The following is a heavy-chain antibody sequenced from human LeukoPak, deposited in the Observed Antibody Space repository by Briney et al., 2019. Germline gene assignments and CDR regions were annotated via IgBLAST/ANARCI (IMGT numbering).Heavy chain of an antibody. CDR1: GYTFTSYA. CDR2: INAGNGNT. J-gene: IGHJ3*02. D-gene: IGHD5-18*01. Sequence: ASVKVSCKASGYTFTSYAMHWVRQAPGQRLEWMGWINAGNGNTKYSQKFQGRVTITGDTSASTAYMELSSLRSEDTAVYYCARPSAMSAFDIWGEGTMVTVSS. V-gene: IGHV1-3*01. CDR3: ARPSAMSAFDI.